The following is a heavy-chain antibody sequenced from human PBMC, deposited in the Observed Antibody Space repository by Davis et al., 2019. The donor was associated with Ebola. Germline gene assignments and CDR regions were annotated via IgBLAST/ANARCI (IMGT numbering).Heavy chain of an antibody. V-gene: IGHV4-61*01. CDR3: ARVNYDFWSGYANWFDP. CDR2: IYDSGTT. CDR1: GGSVSSYRHY. Sequence: SETLSLTCSVSGGSVSSYRHYWSWVRQPPGKGLEWIGYIYDSGTTNYNPSLKSRVTMSVDASKNQFSLKLTSVTAADTAVYYCARVNYDFWSGYANWFDPWGQGTLVTVSS. D-gene: IGHD3-3*01. J-gene: IGHJ5*02.